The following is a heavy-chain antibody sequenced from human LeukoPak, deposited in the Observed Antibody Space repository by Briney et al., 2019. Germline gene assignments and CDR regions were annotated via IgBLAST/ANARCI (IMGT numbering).Heavy chain of an antibody. CDR3: ARSAEHCNNGVCFTDYYMDV. CDR1: GCTFSGSY. D-gene: IGHD2-8*01. CDR2: INPNSGDT. J-gene: IGHJ6*03. Sequence: ASVKVSCKASGCTFSGSYIHWVRQAPGQGLEWMGRINPNSGDTNFAQTFQGRVTMTRDTSITAAYMELSSLTSDDTAVYFCARSAEHCNNGVCFTDYYMDVWGKGTTVTVSS. V-gene: IGHV1-2*06.